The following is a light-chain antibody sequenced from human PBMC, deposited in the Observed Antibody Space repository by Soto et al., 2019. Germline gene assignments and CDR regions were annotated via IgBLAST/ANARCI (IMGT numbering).Light chain of an antibody. CDR3: QQSAYWQIS. CDR1: QSVSGN. V-gene: IGKV3D-15*01. CDR2: GAS. J-gene: IGKJ5*01. Sequence: EILMTQSQTTLSVSPGERATVSCRASQSVSGNLAWYQQKPGQAPRLLIYGASTRSSGIPARFSGSGSGTEFTLTIIFVQSEDFAGYYCQQSAYWQISFSEVTRLEN.